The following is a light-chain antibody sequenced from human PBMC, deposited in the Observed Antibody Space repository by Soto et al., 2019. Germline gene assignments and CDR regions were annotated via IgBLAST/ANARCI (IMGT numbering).Light chain of an antibody. Sequence: ETVLTQSPGTLSLSPGERATLSCRASQSVSANNLAWYQQKAGQAPRLLIYSASSRATGIPDRFSGSGSGTDFTLTISRLEPEDLAVYYCQQYNNWPWTFGQGTKVDIK. CDR1: QSVSANN. CDR3: QQYNNWPWT. CDR2: SAS. J-gene: IGKJ1*01. V-gene: IGKV3-20*01.